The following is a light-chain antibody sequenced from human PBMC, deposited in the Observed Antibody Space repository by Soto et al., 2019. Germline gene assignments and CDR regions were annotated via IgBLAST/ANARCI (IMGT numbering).Light chain of an antibody. V-gene: IGKV1-8*01. CDR1: QGISSY. J-gene: IGKJ1*01. CDR2: AAS. CDR3: QQYYSYPS. Sequence: AIRMTQSPSSLSASTGDRVTITCRASQGISSYLAWYQQKPGKAPKLLIYAASTLQSGVPSRFSGSGSGTDFTLTISCLQSEDFATYYFQQYYSYPSFGQGTKVEIK.